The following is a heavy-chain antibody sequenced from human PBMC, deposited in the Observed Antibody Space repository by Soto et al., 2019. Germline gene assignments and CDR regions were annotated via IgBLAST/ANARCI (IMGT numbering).Heavy chain of an antibody. Sequence: ASVKVSCKASGYTFTSYDINWVRQATGQGLEWMGWMNPNSGNTKYSQKFQGRVTITRDTSASTAYMELSSLRSEDTAVYYCARDVAAAGLDYWGQGTLVTVSS. CDR3: ARDVAAAGLDY. CDR1: GYTFTSYD. J-gene: IGHJ4*02. CDR2: MNPNSGNT. V-gene: IGHV1-8*01. D-gene: IGHD6-13*01.